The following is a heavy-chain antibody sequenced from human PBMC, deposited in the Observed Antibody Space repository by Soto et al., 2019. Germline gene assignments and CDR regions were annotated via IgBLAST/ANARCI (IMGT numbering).Heavy chain of an antibody. CDR2: INHSGGT. V-gene: IGHV4-34*01. CDR3: ARTYSSSWSPLEY. D-gene: IGHD6-13*01. Sequence: PSETLSLTCAVYGGSFSGYYWSWIRQPLGKGLEWIGEINHSGGTNYNPSLKSRITISVDTSKNQFSLKLTSVTAADTAVYYCARTYSSSWSPLEYWGQGTLVTVSS. J-gene: IGHJ4*02. CDR1: GGSFSGYY.